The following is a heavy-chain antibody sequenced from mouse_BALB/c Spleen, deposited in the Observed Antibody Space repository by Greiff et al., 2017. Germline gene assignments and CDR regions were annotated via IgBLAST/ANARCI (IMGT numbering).Heavy chain of an antibody. CDR1: GFTFNTYA. Sequence: EVQVVESGGGLVQPKGSLKLSCAASGFTFNTYAMNWVRQAPGKGLEWVARIRSKSNNYATYYADSVKDRFTISRDDSQSMLYLQMNNLKTEDTAMYYCVRQGALLRRLDYWGQGTTLTVSS. D-gene: IGHD1-2*01. CDR3: VRQGALLRRLDY. V-gene: IGHV10-1*02. CDR2: IRSKSNNYAT. J-gene: IGHJ2*01.